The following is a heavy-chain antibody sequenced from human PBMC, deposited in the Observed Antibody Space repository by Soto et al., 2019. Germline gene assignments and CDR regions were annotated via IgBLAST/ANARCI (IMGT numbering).Heavy chain of an antibody. CDR3: ARGSSSSPWFDP. D-gene: IGHD6-6*01. Sequence: KPSETLSLTCTISGGSISSGVYYGSWIRQHPGKVLEWIGYIYYSGITYYNPSLKSRVTISVDTSKNQFSLKLSSVTAADTAVYYCARGSSSSPWFDPWGQGTLVTFSS. CDR1: GGSISSGVYY. V-gene: IGHV4-31*03. J-gene: IGHJ5*02. CDR2: IYYSGIT.